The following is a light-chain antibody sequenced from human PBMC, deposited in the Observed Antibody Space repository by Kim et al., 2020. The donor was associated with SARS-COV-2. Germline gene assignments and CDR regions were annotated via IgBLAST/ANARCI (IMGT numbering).Light chain of an antibody. J-gene: IGLJ3*02. V-gene: IGLV4-69*01. CDR2: LNSDGSH. CDR3: QTWGTGLWV. Sequence: QPVLTQSPSASASLGASVKLTCTLSSGHSSYAIAWHQQQPEKGPRYLMKLNSDGSHSKGDGIPDRFPGSSSGAERYLTISSLQSEDEADYYCQTWGTGLWVFGGGTQLTVL. CDR1: SGHSSYA.